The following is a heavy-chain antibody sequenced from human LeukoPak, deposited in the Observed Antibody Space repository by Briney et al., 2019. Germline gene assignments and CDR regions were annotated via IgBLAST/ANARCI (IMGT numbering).Heavy chain of an antibody. CDR1: GGSFSGYY. CDR2: INHSGST. J-gene: IGHJ5*02. Sequence: SETLSLTCAVYGGSFSGYYWSWIRQPPGQGLEWIGEINHSGSTNYNPSLKSRVTISLNTSKNHFSLKLSSVTAADTAVYYCARGTPHYYGSGSYYISRFDPWGQGTLVTVSS. D-gene: IGHD3-10*01. CDR3: ARGTPHYYGSGSYYISRFDP. V-gene: IGHV4-34*01.